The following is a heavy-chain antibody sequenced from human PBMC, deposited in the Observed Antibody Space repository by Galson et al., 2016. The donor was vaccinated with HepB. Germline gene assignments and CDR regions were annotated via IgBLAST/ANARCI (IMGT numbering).Heavy chain of an antibody. CDR2: IYPGNSET. V-gene: IGHV5-51*01. D-gene: IGHD4-23*01. CDR1: GYSFTSNW. CDR3: ARMGNKAHWNWFDT. J-gene: IGHJ5*02. Sequence: QSGAEVKKPGESLRISCKGSGYSFTSNWIGWVRQMPGKGLEWMGIIYPGNSETKYSPAFQGQVTISVHKSISTAYLQWSSLKASDTAMYYCARMGNKAHWNWFDTWGQGTRVTVSS.